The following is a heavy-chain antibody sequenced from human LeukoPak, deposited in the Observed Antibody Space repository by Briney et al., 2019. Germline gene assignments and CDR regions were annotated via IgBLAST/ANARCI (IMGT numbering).Heavy chain of an antibody. CDR1: GFTFSSYA. V-gene: IGHV3-11*01. D-gene: IGHD2-15*01. J-gene: IGHJ4*02. Sequence: GGSLRLSCAASGFTFSSYAMSWIRQAPGKGLEWVSYISSSGSTIYYADSVKGRFTISRDNAKNSLYLQMNSLRAEDTAVYYCARVSGGSCPTFDYWGQGTLVTVSS. CDR2: ISSSGSTI. CDR3: ARVSGGSCPTFDY.